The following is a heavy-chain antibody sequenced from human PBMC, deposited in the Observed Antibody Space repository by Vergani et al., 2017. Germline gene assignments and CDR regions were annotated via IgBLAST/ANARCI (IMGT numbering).Heavy chain of an antibody. V-gene: IGHV3-48*04. D-gene: IGHD3-10*01. CDR2: ISSSSSTI. Sequence: EVQLVESGGGLVQPGGSLRLSCAASGFTFSSYSMNWVRQAPGKGLEWVSYISSSSSTIYYADSVKGRFTISRDNAKNSLYLQMNSLRAEDTAGYYCAREGYYYGSGAKRPWLSNDYWGQGTLVTVSS. J-gene: IGHJ4*02. CDR1: GFTFSSYS. CDR3: AREGYYYGSGAKRPWLSNDY.